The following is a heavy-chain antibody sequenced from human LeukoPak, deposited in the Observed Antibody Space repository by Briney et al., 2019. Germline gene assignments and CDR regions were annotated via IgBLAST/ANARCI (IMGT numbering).Heavy chain of an antibody. CDR1: GFTFSSYG. CDR2: IPYDGSNK. CDR3: AKVKYCSSTSCYTDRGYYYYYGMDV. J-gene: IGHJ6*02. Sequence: GGSLRLSCAASGFTFSSYGMHWVRQAPGKGLEWVAVIPYDGSNKYYADSVKGRFTISRDNSKNTLYLQMNSLRAEDTAVYYCAKVKYCSSTSCYTDRGYYYYYGMDVWGQGTTVTVSS. D-gene: IGHD2-2*02. V-gene: IGHV3-30*18.